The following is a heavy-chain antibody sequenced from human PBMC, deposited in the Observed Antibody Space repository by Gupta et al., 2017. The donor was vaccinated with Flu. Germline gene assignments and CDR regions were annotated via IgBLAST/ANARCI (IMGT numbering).Heavy chain of an antibody. Sequence: QVQLVQSGAEVKKPGASVKVSCKASGYTFTSYYMHWVRQSPGQGLEWMGIINPSGGSTSYAQKFQGRVTMTRDTSTSTVYMELSSLRSEDTAVYYCARDLAYYGSGSYISTLDYWGQGTLVTVSS. CDR2: INPSGGST. CDR3: ARDLAYYGSGSYISTLDY. V-gene: IGHV1-46*01. J-gene: IGHJ4*02. CDR1: GYTFTSYY. D-gene: IGHD3-10*01.